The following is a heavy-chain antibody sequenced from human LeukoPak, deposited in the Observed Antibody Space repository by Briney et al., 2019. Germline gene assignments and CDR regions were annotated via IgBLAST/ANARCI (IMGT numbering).Heavy chain of an antibody. D-gene: IGHD3-10*01. V-gene: IGHV4-39*06. Sequence: SETLSLTCTVSRGSISSSSYSWGWLRQPPGKGLEWFGTISATISYTGSTYYHRSRESRLTISVDTSKNQFPLRLSSVTAAHTAIYYCARDRGDHTNYYYYMDGWRKGTTLTVCS. CDR2: ATISYTGST. CDR1: RGSISSSSYS. CDR3: ARDRGDHTNYYYYMDG. J-gene: IGHJ6*03.